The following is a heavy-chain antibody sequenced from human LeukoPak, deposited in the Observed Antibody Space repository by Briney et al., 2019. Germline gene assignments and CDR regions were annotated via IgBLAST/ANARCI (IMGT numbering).Heavy chain of an antibody. CDR2: ISGSAYST. Sequence: QSGGPLRLSCAASGFTFSSYAMSWVRQAPGKGLEWVSGISGSAYSTYYAGSVQGRFTISRDNSKNTLYLQMNSLRAEDTAVYYCAKEAGYSGYDYPDYWGQGTLVTVSS. CDR1: GFTFSSYA. CDR3: AKEAGYSGYDYPDY. V-gene: IGHV3-23*01. D-gene: IGHD5-12*01. J-gene: IGHJ4*02.